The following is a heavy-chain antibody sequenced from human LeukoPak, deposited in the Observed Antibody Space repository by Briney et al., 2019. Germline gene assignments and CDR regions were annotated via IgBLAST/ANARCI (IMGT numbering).Heavy chain of an antibody. D-gene: IGHD4-17*01. Sequence: SETLSLTCTVSGGSISSSSYYWGWIRQPPGKGLEWIGSIYYSGSTYYNPSPKSRVTISVDTSKNQFSLKLSSVTAADTAVYYCARTSTVTVRNWFDPGAREPWSPSPQ. J-gene: IGHJ5*02. CDR1: GGSISSSSYY. CDR2: IYYSGST. CDR3: ARTSTVTVRNWFDP. V-gene: IGHV4-39*07.